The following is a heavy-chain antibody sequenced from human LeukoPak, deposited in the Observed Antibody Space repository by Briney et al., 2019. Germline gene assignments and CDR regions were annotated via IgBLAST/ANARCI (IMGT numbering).Heavy chain of an antibody. CDR2: ISFDGVNT. V-gene: IGHV3-30*04. Sequence: GGSLRLSCTASGFTFRSSAMHWVRQAPGKGLEWVAVISFDGVNTYFAPSVTRRFTISRHNSKNTLFLQMSSLRHEDTAVYFCARDLGLAVASSWGGLDYWGQGTLVTVSS. J-gene: IGHJ4*02. D-gene: IGHD6-19*01. CDR3: ARDLGLAVASSWGGLDY. CDR1: GFTFRSSA.